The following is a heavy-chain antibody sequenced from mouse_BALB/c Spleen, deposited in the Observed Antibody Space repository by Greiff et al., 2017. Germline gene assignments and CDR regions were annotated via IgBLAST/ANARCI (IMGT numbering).Heavy chain of an antibody. Sequence: VQLQQSGPGLVAPSQSLSITCTVSGFSLTSYGVHWVRQPPGKGLEWLGVIWAGGSTNYNSALMSRLSISKDNSKSQVFLKMNSLQTDDTAMYYCARDDYYGSSLFAYWGQGTLVTVSA. V-gene: IGHV2-9*02. J-gene: IGHJ3*01. CDR2: IWAGGST. CDR3: ARDDYYGSSLFAY. CDR1: GFSLTSYG. D-gene: IGHD1-1*01.